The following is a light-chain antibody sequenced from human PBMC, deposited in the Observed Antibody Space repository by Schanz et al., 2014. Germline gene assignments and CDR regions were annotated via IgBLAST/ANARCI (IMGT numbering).Light chain of an antibody. CDR2: SNS. J-gene: IGLJ3*02. CDR1: SSNIGAGYD. Sequence: QSVLTQPPSVSGAPGQRVTISCTGSSSNIGAGYDVHWYQQLPGTAPKLLIYSNSNRPSGVPDRFSGSKSGTSASLAITGLQAEDEATYYCSSFEGRHNWVFGGGTKLTVL. V-gene: IGLV1-40*01. CDR3: SSFEGRHNWV.